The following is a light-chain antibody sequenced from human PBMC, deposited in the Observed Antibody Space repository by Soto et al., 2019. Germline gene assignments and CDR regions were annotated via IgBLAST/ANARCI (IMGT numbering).Light chain of an antibody. Sequence: EIVWTKSPGTLSVSPGEPATVSCRASETVASNSLAWYQHNAGQAPRLLIYGASSRATGIPYRFSGSGSGTDFTLTISRLEPEDFAVYYCHHYASSLFMFSFGQGTKLEIK. CDR2: GAS. J-gene: IGKJ2*01. V-gene: IGKV3-20*01. CDR3: HHYASSLFMFS. CDR1: ETVASNS.